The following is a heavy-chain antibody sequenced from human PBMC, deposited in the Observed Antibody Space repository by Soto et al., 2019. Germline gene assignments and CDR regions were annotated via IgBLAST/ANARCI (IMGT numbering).Heavy chain of an antibody. D-gene: IGHD6-6*01. CDR1: CGSISSSTYY. CDR2: IYHSGST. Sequence: QLQLQESGPGLVKPAETLSLTCTVSCGSISSSTYYWRWIRQPPGKGLDRIGTIYHSGSTSYNPSLKSRVTISVDTSKAQCSLKLSSVPAADTAVYYCASSSSFDPWGQGTLGTVSS. J-gene: IGHJ5*02. V-gene: IGHV4-39*01. CDR3: ASSSSFDP.